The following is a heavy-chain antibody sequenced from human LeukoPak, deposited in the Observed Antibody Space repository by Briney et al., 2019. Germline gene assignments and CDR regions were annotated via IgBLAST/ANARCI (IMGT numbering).Heavy chain of an antibody. Sequence: PWTSLRLSCAASGFTFTSYGMHWVRQAPGKGLEWVALLTYDGYYKYYSDSVKGRFTISSDTSKNTMCLQMNSLRAEDTAVYYCARDLSPVVRASPMGYWGQGTLVTVSS. CDR1: GFTFTSYG. V-gene: IGHV3-30*03. CDR3: ARDLSPVVRASPMGY. D-gene: IGHD3-10*01. CDR2: LTYDGYYK. J-gene: IGHJ4*02.